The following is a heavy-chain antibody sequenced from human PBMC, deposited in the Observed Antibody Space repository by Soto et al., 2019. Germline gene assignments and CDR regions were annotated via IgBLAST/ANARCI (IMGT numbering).Heavy chain of an antibody. D-gene: IGHD2-15*01. J-gene: IGHJ4*02. CDR2: VNPDTGDT. V-gene: IGHV1-8*01. CDR1: GYTIVAFD. CDR3: VRQAGGASTPGDDY. Sequence: QVQLVQSGAEVKKPGASVKVSYKASGYTIVAFDIAWVRQASGQGLEWVGWVNPDTGDTAYKREFQGRLSMTRDTSINTVYMELSSLTPDDTAMYFCVRQAGGASTPGDDYWGQGTLVTVSP.